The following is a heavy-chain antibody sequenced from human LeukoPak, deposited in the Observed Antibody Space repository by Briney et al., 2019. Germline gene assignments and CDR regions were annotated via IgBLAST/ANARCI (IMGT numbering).Heavy chain of an antibody. CDR1: GFTFSDYF. CDR2: ISLSGSTI. CDR3: ARGGSSYGGHCDY. D-gene: IGHD5-18*01. J-gene: IGHJ4*02. V-gene: IGHV3-11*01. Sequence: PGGSLRLSCAASGFTFSDYFMTWIRQAPGKGLEWVSYISLSGSTIYYADSVKGRLTISRDNAKNSLDLQMNSLRAEDTAVYYCARGGSSYGGHCDYWGQGTLVTVSS.